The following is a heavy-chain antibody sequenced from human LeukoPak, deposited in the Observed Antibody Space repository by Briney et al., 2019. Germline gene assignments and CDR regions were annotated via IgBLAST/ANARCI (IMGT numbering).Heavy chain of an antibody. CDR2: ISGSGGST. CDR3: AKDLGFGGSSWYGSDY. J-gene: IGHJ4*02. CDR1: GFTFSSYA. D-gene: IGHD6-13*01. Sequence: PGGSLRLSCAASGFTFSSYAMSWVRQAPGKGLEWVSAISGSGGSTYYADSVKGRFTISRDNSKNTLYLQMNSLRAEDTAVYYCAKDLGFGGSSWYGSDYWGQGTLVTVSS. V-gene: IGHV3-23*01.